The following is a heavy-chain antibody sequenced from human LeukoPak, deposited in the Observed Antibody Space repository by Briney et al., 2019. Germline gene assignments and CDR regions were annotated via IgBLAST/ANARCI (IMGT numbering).Heavy chain of an antibody. CDR1: GYSFTNYA. J-gene: IGHJ5*02. V-gene: IGHV1-3*01. D-gene: IGHD3-10*01. CDR3: ARSYASGNSWFDP. Sequence: GASVKVSCKASGYSFTNYAIHWVRQAPGQRLEWMGWINAGNGNTKYSQKFQDRVTITRDTSASTAYMELSSLGSEDTSVYYCARSYASGNSWFDPWGQGTLVTVSS. CDR2: INAGNGNT.